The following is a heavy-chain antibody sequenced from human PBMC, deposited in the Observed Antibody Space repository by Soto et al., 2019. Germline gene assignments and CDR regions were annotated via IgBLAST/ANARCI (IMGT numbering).Heavy chain of an antibody. Sequence: HPGGSLRLSCAASGFTFSSYGMHWVRQAPGKGLEWVAVIWYDGSNKYYADSVKGRFTISRDNSKNTLYLQMNSLRAEDTAVYYCARDNYYDSSGYYGWFDPWGQGTLVTVSS. V-gene: IGHV3-33*01. CDR2: IWYDGSNK. CDR3: ARDNYYDSSGYYGWFDP. CDR1: GFTFSSYG. J-gene: IGHJ5*02. D-gene: IGHD3-22*01.